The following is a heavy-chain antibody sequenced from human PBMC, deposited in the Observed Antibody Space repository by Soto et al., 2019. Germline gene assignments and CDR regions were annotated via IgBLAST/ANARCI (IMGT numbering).Heavy chain of an antibody. CDR1: GGSFSGYY. CDR2: INHSGST. D-gene: IGHD3-10*01. J-gene: IGHJ4*02. V-gene: IGHV4-34*01. Sequence: QVQLQQWGAGLLKPSETLSLTCAVYGGSFSGYYWSWIRQPPGKGLAWSGDINHSGSTNHNPSLKSRVTISVATSKKQFCLKLSSVTAADTAVYYCARGGPGGYYGSGSFTFDYWGQGTLATVSS. CDR3: ARGGPGGYYGSGSFTFDY.